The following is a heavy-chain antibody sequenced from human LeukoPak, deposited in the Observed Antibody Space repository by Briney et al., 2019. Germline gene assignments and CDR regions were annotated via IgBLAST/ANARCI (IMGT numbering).Heavy chain of an antibody. CDR2: INPNSGGT. V-gene: IGHV1-2*04. Sequence: GASVKVSCKAPGYTFTGYYMHWVRQAPGQGLEWMGWINPNSGGTNYAQKFQGWVTMTRDTSISTAYMELSRLRSDDTAVYYCARGGGYCSGGSCLLYNWFDPWGQGTLVTVSS. D-gene: IGHD2-15*01. CDR3: ARGGGYCSGGSCLLYNWFDP. J-gene: IGHJ5*02. CDR1: GYTFTGYY.